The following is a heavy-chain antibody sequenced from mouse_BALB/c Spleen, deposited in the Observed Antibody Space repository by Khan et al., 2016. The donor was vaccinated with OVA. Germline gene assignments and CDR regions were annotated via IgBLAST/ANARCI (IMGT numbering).Heavy chain of an antibody. D-gene: IGHD3-1*01. V-gene: IGHV1S135*01. J-gene: IGHJ4*01. CDR3: AKVGLGLRSYAIDY. Sequence: VQLQQSGPDLMKPGTSVKISCKASGYSITSYYMHWVKQSHGKSLEWIGYIDPFNGGTSYNQKFKGKATLTVDKSSSTAYMHLSSLTSEDSAVYYCAKVGLGLRSYAIDYWGQGTSVTVSS. CDR2: IDPFNGGT. CDR1: GYSITSYY.